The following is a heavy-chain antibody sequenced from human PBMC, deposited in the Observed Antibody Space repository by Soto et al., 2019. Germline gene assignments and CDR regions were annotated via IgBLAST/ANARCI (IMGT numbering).Heavy chain of an antibody. J-gene: IGHJ4*02. CDR3: AKALYYENGGPNDN. CDR1: GFTFSSYD. V-gene: IGHV3-23*01. D-gene: IGHD3-3*01. CDR2: FSFYGRRDNT. Sequence: EVQLLESGGGLVQPGGSLRLSCVGSGFTFSSYDMTWVRQAPGKGLVWVSSFSFYGRRDNTSYADCGKGRFPISSDNSRNMMNLQMDNLRVEDTAVYYCAKALYYENGGPNDNWGQGTLVTVSS.